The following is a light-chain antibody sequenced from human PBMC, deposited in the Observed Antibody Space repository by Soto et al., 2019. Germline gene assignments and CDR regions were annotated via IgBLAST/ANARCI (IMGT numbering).Light chain of an antibody. CDR1: QSIIRF. CDR2: AAS. V-gene: IGKV1-39*01. CDR3: QQSYGSSWT. Sequence: DIQMTHSPSSLSASLGDRATITCRASQSIIRFLNWYHQKPGEAPKLLIYAASTLQSGVPPRFSGSGSGTDFTLTISSLQPEDFATYYCQQSYGSSWTFGQGTKVEIK. J-gene: IGKJ1*01.